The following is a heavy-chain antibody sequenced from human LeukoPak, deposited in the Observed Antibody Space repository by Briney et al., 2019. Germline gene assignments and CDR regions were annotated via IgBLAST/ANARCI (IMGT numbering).Heavy chain of an antibody. CDR1: GYTFTTCG. J-gene: IGHJ4*02. CDR2: INTDTGSP. CDR3: ARVSYNSGFHFDY. D-gene: IGHD5-12*01. V-gene: IGHV7-4-1*02. Sequence: ASVKVSCKASGYTFTTCGMSWVRQAPGQGLEWMGWINTDTGSPTYAQGFTGRFVFSLDTSVSTAYLQISSLKAEDTAVYYCARVSYNSGFHFDYWGQGTLVTVSS.